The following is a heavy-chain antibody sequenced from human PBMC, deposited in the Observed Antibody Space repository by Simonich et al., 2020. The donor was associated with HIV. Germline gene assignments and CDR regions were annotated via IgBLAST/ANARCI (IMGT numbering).Heavy chain of an antibody. D-gene: IGHD6-19*01. J-gene: IGHJ2*01. Sequence: QVQLVQSGAEGKKPGASVQVSCRAAGYTFTGYYIQWVRQAPGQGFECMERITPNSDGTNYVQKFQGRVTMTRDPSIRTAYMELSRLRSDDTAVYYCARSSLTLAGYWYFDLWGRGTLVTVSS. V-gene: IGHV1-2*06. CDR1: GYTFTGYY. CDR3: ARSSLTLAGYWYFDL. CDR2: ITPNSDGT.